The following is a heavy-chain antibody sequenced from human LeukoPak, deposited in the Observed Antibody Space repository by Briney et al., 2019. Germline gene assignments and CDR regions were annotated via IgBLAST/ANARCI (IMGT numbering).Heavy chain of an antibody. CDR3: ARGGRVLRFLEWTHKYYFDY. J-gene: IGHJ4*02. CDR1: GGSFSGYY. D-gene: IGHD3-3*01. CDR2: INHSGST. V-gene: IGHV4-34*01. Sequence: SETLFLTCAVYGGSFSGYYWSWIRQPPGKGLEWIGEINHSGSTNYNPSLKSRVTISVDTSKNQFSLKLSSVTAADTAVYYCARGGRVLRFLEWTHKYYFDYWGQGTLVTVSS.